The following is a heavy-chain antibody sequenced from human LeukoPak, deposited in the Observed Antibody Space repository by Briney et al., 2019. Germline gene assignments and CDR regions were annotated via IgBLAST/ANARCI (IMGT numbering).Heavy chain of an antibody. D-gene: IGHD5-24*01. CDR1: GGTFSSYA. CDR3: ASALQTLQSSSFDY. V-gene: IGHV1-69*13. Sequence: GASVKVSCKASGGTFSSYAISWVRQAPGQGLEWMGGIIPIFGTANYAQKFQGRVTITVDESTSTAYMELSSLRSEDTAVYYCASALQTLQSSSFDYWGQGTLVTVSS. J-gene: IGHJ4*02. CDR2: IIPIFGTA.